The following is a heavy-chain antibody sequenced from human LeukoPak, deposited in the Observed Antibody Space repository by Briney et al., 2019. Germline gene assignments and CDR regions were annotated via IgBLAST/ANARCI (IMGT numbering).Heavy chain of an antibody. Sequence: PGGSLRLSCAASGLTFSSHWMHWVRQAPGKGLEWVAVISYDGSNKYYADSVKGRFTISRDNSKNTLYLQMNSLRAEDTAVYYCARGEGSSSWYYFDYWGQGTLVTVSS. CDR2: ISYDGSNK. J-gene: IGHJ4*02. V-gene: IGHV3-30-3*01. CDR1: GLTFSSHW. D-gene: IGHD6-13*01. CDR3: ARGEGSSSWYYFDY.